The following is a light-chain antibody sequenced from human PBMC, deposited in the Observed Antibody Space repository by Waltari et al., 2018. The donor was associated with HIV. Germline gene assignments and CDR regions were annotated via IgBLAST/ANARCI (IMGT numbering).Light chain of an antibody. J-gene: IGLJ2*01. V-gene: IGLV3-21*02. CDR3: HVWDTSRDPTVI. CDR1: NIGARS. CDR2: DDR. Sequence: SYVLTQSPSVSVAPGQTARITCGGHNIGARSVHWYQQKPGQAPVLVAFDDRARPSGTPDRFSGSNSGSTATLTISRVAPGDEADYYCHVWDTSRDPTVIFGGGTRLTVL.